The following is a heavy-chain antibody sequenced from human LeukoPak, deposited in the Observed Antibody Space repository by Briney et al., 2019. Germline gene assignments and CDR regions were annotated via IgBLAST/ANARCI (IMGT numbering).Heavy chain of an antibody. J-gene: IGHJ4*02. CDR1: GFTFSDYY. CDR2: INPTSGYT. V-gene: IGHV3-11*06. CDR3: ARDAGNSGYDLFDF. D-gene: IGHD5-12*01. Sequence: PGGSLRLSCAASGFTFSDYYMSWIRQASGKGLEWLSYINPTSGYTPYADSVRGRFTISRDNAKNSLYLQMNSLRVEDTAVYYCARDAGNSGYDLFDFWGQGTLVTVSS.